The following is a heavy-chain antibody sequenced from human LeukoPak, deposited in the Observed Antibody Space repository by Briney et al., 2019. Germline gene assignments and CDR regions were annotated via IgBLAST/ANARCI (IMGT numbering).Heavy chain of an antibody. J-gene: IGHJ6*03. V-gene: IGHV3-23*01. CDR1: GFTFNSYA. D-gene: IGHD5-12*01. Sequence: GGSLTLSCAASGFTFNSYAMSWVRQAPGKGLEWVSAITGTGGRTYYADSVKGRFTISRDNSKNTLYLQMNSLRAEDTAVYYCAKARDYYYYYMDVWGKGTTVTVSS. CDR2: ITGTGGRT. CDR3: AKARDYYYYYMDV.